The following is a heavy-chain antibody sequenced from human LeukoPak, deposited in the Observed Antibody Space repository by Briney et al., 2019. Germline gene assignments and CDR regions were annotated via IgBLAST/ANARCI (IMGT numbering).Heavy chain of an antibody. CDR3: TREVLIVVEPASNTIDF. CDR1: GFTFRDYT. V-gene: IGHV3-21*01. D-gene: IGHD2-2*01. CDR2: ISKSGTYI. J-gene: IGHJ4*02. Sequence: GGSLRLSCAASGFTFRDYTMNWVRQAPGKGLEWVSAISKSGTYIKYADSVKGRFTVSRDNAKNSLFLQMNSLRVEDTALYFCTREVLIVVEPASNTIDFWGQGTRVTVSS.